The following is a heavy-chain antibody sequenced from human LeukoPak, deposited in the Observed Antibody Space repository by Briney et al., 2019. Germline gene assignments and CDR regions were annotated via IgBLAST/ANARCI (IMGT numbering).Heavy chain of an antibody. J-gene: IGHJ4*02. CDR2: IYYGGST. D-gene: IGHD4-23*01. V-gene: IGHV4-30-4*01. CDR3: ARTEHGGNSGFDY. CDR1: GGSISSGDYY. Sequence: SQTLSLTCTVSGGSISSGDYYWSWIRQPPGKGLEWIGYIYYGGSTYHNPSLKSPVTISLDTSKNQFSLKLYSVTAADTAVYFCARTEHGGNSGFDYWGQGTLVTVSS.